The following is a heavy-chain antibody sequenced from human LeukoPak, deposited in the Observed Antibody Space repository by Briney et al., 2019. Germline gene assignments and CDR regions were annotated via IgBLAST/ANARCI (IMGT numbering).Heavy chain of an antibody. J-gene: IGHJ3*02. CDR2: IYPGDSDT. D-gene: IGHD3-22*01. CDR3: ARQIPNYYDSSGYPVDAFDI. CDR1: GYSFTSYW. V-gene: IGHV5-51*01. Sequence: GESLKISCKGSGYSFTSYWIGWVRQMPGKGLEWMGIIYPGDSDTRYSPSFQGRVTISADKSISTAYLQWSSLKASDTAMYYCARQIPNYYDSSGYPVDAFDIWGQGTMVTVSS.